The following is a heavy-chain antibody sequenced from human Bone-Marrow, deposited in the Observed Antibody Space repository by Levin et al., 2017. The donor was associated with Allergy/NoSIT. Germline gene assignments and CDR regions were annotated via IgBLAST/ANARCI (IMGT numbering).Heavy chain of an antibody. J-gene: IGHJ4*02. CDR3: VRENTYAGSYNYFDY. CDR2: ISINNGNT. Sequence: GESLKISCKTSGYIFNNYAMNWVRQAPGQGLEWMGWISINNGNTNYARRYQDRVTLSRDTSTRTVFMEMRNLRSDDTAVYYCVRENTYAGSYNYFDYWGQGTRVTVSS. CDR1: GYIFNNYA. D-gene: IGHD2-8*01. V-gene: IGHV1-18*01.